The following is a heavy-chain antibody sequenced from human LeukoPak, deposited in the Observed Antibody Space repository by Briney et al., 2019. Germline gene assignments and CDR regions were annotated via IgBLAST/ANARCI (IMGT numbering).Heavy chain of an antibody. CDR1: GDSFRGYD. Sequence: SETLCLTCAVYGDSFRGYDCSWVPEPPGKGLEWRGYIFFRGGTNYNTSLKSRVDISVDTSKNQFSLKRNSLPSADTALFFFAGVLYYDILTGYPGGYYFDYWGQGTLVTVSS. CDR2: IFFRGGT. J-gene: IGHJ4*02. D-gene: IGHD3-9*01. CDR3: AGVLYYDILTGYPGGYYFDY. V-gene: IGHV4-59*01.